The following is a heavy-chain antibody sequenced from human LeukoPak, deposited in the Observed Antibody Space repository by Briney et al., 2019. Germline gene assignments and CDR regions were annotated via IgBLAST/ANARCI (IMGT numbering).Heavy chain of an antibody. V-gene: IGHV1-8*01. D-gene: IGHD3-22*01. CDR2: MNPNSGNT. CDR3: AREGYYYDSSGYYYRPSGRGREGYFDL. CDR1: GYTFTSYD. J-gene: IGHJ2*01. Sequence: ASVKVSCKASGYTFTSYDINWVRQATGQGLEWMGWMNPNSGNTGYAQKLQGRVTMTRNTSISTAYMELSSLRSEDTAVYYCAREGYYYDSSGYYYRPSGRGREGYFDLWGRGTLVTVSS.